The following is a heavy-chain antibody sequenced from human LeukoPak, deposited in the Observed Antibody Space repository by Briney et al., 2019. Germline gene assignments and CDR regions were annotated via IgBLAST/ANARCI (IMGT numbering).Heavy chain of an antibody. CDR1: GLPIADFA. CDR3: AKESGKFDY. V-gene: IGHV3-43*02. CDR2: ISGDGVST. J-gene: IGHJ4*02. Sequence: GGSLRLSCVASGLPIADFAMHWVRQAPGKGLEWASLISGDGVSTFYADSVKGRFSISRDNSKNSLYLEMNSLRTEDAAMYYCAKESGKFDYWGQGTLVAVSS.